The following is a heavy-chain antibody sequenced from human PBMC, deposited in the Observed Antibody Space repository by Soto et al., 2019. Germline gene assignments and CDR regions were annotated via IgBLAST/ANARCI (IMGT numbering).Heavy chain of an antibody. V-gene: IGHV4-59*01. CDR2: IYYSGST. J-gene: IGHJ4*02. Sequence: SETLSLTCTVSGGSISSYYWSWIRQPPGKGLEWIGYIYYSGSTNYNPSLKSRVTISVDTSKNQFSLKLSSVTAADTAVYYCARERFGTYSSRSFDYWGQGTLVTVSS. CDR1: GGSISSYY. D-gene: IGHD6-13*01. CDR3: ARERFGTYSSRSFDY.